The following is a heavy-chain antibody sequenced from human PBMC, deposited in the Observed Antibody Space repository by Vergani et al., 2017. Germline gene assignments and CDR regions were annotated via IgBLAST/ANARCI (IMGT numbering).Heavy chain of an antibody. Sequence: QVQLVESGGGVVQPGRSLRLSCAASGFTFNQYGMHWVRQAPGKGLEWVAVTWYDGNNKQYADSVKGRFTISRDNSKSTMYLQMNSLRDEDTGVYYCARVHPMDVWGKGP. V-gene: IGHV3-33*01. CDR2: TWYDGNNK. J-gene: IGHJ6*03. CDR3: ARVHPMDV. CDR1: GFTFNQYG.